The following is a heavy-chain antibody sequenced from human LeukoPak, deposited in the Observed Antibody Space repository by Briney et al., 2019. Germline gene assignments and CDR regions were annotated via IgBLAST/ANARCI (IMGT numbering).Heavy chain of an antibody. Sequence: SETLSLTCTVSGGSISSSSYYWGWIRQPPGKGLEWIGSIYYSGSTYYNPSLKSRVTISVDTSKNQFSLKLSSVTAADTAVYYCAREGYYDSSGYYRRWNFDIWGQGTMVTASS. D-gene: IGHD3-22*01. V-gene: IGHV4-39*02. CDR2: IYYSGST. CDR3: AREGYYDSSGYYRRWNFDI. CDR1: GGSISSSSYY. J-gene: IGHJ3*02.